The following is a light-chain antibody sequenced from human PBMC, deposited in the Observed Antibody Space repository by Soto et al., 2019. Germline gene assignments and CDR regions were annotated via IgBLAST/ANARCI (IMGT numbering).Light chain of an antibody. CDR1: QSVLYSSNNKNY. J-gene: IGKJ4*01. Sequence: DIVMTQSPDSLAVSLGERATINCKSSQSVLYSSNNKNYLAWYQQKAGQPPKLLIYWASTRQSGVPDRFSGSGSETDFTLTISSLQAEDVAICYCQQYYNPPLSFGGGTKVEIK. V-gene: IGKV4-1*01. CDR3: QQYYNPPLS. CDR2: WAS.